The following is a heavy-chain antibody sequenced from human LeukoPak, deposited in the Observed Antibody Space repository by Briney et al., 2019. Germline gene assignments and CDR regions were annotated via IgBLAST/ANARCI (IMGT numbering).Heavy chain of an antibody. V-gene: IGHV3-64*04. CDR3: AKEASGWYLYEDY. CDR2: ISSNGGST. Sequence: GGSLRLSCSASGFTFSSYAMHWVRQAPGKGLEYVSAISSNGGSTYYADSVKGRFTISRDNSKNTLYLQMNSLRAEDTAVYYCAKEASGWYLYEDYWGQGTLVTVSS. CDR1: GFTFSSYA. D-gene: IGHD6-19*01. J-gene: IGHJ4*02.